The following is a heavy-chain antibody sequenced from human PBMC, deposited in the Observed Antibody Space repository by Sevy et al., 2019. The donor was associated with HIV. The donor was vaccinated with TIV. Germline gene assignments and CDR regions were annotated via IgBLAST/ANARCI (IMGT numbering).Heavy chain of an antibody. J-gene: IGHJ4*02. CDR3: ATFAYGEYVCYFDF. Sequence: GESLKISCKGSGYSFANYWIGWVRQMPGKGLEWMGIIYPGDSDTRYSLSFQGQVTMSAAKSISTAHLQWNSPKASDTAMYDCATFAYGEYVCYFDFWGQGSLVTVSS. V-gene: IGHV5-51*01. D-gene: IGHD4-17*01. CDR1: GYSFANYW. CDR2: IYPGDSDT.